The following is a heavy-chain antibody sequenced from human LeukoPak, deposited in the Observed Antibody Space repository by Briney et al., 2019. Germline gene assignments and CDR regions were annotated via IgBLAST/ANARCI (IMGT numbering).Heavy chain of an antibody. Sequence: GGSLRLSCAASGFTFSSYSMNWVRQAPGKGLEWVANIKQDGSEKYYVDSVKGRFTISRDNAKNSLYLQMNSLRAEDTAVYYCARERSGGRGYSYAKMANWFDPWGQGTLVTVSS. J-gene: IGHJ5*02. CDR1: GFTFSSYS. CDR3: ARERSGGRGYSYAKMANWFDP. CDR2: IKQDGSEK. V-gene: IGHV3-7*01. D-gene: IGHD5-18*01.